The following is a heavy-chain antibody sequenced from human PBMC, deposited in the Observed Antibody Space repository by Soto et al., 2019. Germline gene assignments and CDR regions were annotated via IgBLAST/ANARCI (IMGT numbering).Heavy chain of an antibody. CDR2: IYHSGST. D-gene: IGHD6-19*01. V-gene: IGHV4-31*11. CDR1: GGTIRSCGYY. J-gene: IGHJ6*02. Sequence: SGTLSLTCAVSGGTIRSCGYYGSWLRQHPGKGLEYIGYIYHSGSTYYKPSLKRRGTISVDTSKNQFSLKLTSVTAADTAVYYCARVRQWPVAPYYYYGMDVWGQGTAVTVSS. CDR3: ARVRQWPVAPYYYYGMDV.